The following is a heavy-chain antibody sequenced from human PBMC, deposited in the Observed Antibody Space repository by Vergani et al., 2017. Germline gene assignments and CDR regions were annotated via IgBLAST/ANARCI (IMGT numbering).Heavy chain of an antibody. Sequence: QMQLVQSGAEVKKTGSSVKVSCKASGYTFTYRYLHWVRQAPGQALEWMGWITPFNGNTNYAQKFQDRVTITRDRSMSTAYMELSSLRSEDTAMYYCALAESSTSVINXVCITPETGSWFDPWGQGTLVTVSS. V-gene: IGHV1-45*02. CDR2: ITPFNGNT. D-gene: IGHD2-2*01. CDR3: ALAESSTSVINXVCITPETGSWFDP. J-gene: IGHJ5*02. CDR1: GYTFTYRY.